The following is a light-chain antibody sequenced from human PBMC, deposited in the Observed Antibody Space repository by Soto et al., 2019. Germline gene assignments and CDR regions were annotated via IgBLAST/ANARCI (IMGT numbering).Light chain of an antibody. Sequence: EIVLTQSRATLSLSQGERATLSCRASQSVSSYLAWYQQTPGPAPRLLIYDASNSATGIPARFSCSGSGTDFTFTISSLEPEDFAVYYCQERSNWPALTYGGGTKVAIK. CDR2: DAS. J-gene: IGKJ4*01. CDR1: QSVSSY. V-gene: IGKV3-11*01. CDR3: QERSNWPALT.